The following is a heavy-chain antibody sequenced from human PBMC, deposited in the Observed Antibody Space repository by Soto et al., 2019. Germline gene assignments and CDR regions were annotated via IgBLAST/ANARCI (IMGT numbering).Heavy chain of an antibody. CDR2: IHGDGGKI. Sequence: EVQLVESGGGLVQPGGSLRLSCAASGFMFSAYWMSWVRQAPGKGLEWVANIHGDGGKIYYVDSVKGRFTISRDNAKSYLYIKLNGLRAEDPGVYWCGGVFFGGYPYAPGDSGGQGALVAVPS. V-gene: IGHV3-7*01. J-gene: IGHJ4*02. D-gene: IGHD5-18*01. CDR1: GFMFSAYW. CDR3: GGVFFGGYPYAPGDS.